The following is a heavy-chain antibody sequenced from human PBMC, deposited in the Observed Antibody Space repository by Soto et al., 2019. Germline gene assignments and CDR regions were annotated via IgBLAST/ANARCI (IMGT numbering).Heavy chain of an antibody. CDR3: ARDPAQTVTKGVGWFDP. CDR1: GGSISSGDYY. V-gene: IGHV4-30-4*01. D-gene: IGHD4-17*01. CDR2: IYYSGST. J-gene: IGHJ5*02. Sequence: QVQLQESGPGLVKPSQTLSLTCTVSGGSISSGDYYWSWIRQPPGKGLEWIGYIYYSGSTYYNPSLKSRVTISVDTSKNQFSLKLSSVTAADTAVYYCARDPAQTVTKGVGWFDPWGQGTQVTVSS.